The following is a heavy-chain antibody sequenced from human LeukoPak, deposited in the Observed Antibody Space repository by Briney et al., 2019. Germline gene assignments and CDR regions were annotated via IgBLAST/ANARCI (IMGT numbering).Heavy chain of an antibody. V-gene: IGHV3-21*01. CDR1: GFTFSSYS. D-gene: IGHD6-13*01. Sequence: GGSLRLSCAASGFTFSSYSMNWVRQAPGKGLEWVSSISSSSSYIYYADSVKGRFTISRDNAKNSLYLQMNSLRAEDTAVYYCASIGSSWYGMDVWGQGTTVTVSS. CDR2: ISSSSSYI. CDR3: ASIGSSWYGMDV. J-gene: IGHJ6*02.